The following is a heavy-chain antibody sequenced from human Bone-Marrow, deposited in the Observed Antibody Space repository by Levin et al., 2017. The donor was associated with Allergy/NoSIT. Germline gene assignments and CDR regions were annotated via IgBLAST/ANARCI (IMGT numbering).Heavy chain of an antibody. Sequence: GESLKISCKASGYTFTSYGISWVRQAPGQGLEWMGWISAYNGNTNYAQKLQGRVTMTTDTSTSTAYMELRSLRSDDTAVYYCARTLWCGAPGYFDYWGQGTLVTVSS. CDR3: ARTLWCGAPGYFDY. V-gene: IGHV1-18*01. D-gene: IGHD3-10*01. J-gene: IGHJ4*02. CDR2: ISAYNGNT. CDR1: GYTFTSYG.